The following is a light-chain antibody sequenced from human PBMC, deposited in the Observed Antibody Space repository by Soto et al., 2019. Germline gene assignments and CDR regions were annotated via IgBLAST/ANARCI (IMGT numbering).Light chain of an antibody. CDR3: AVWDDSLSGVV. J-gene: IGLJ3*02. CDR1: SSNIGSNY. Sequence: QSVLTQPPSASGTPGQTVTISSSGSSSNIGSNYVFWYQHLPGTAPKLLIYGNNQRPSGVTARFSGSRSGTSASLAISGLGPEDEADYYCAVWDDSLSGVVFGGGTKLTVL. CDR2: GNN. V-gene: IGLV1-47*01.